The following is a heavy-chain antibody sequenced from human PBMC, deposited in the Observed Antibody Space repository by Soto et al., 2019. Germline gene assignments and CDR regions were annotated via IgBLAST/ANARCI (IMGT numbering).Heavy chain of an antibody. CDR3: AKAHYDFWSGPNYGMDV. D-gene: IGHD3-3*01. CDR1: GYTFTSYG. CDR2: ISANNGNT. Sequence: GASVQVSCKASGYTFTSYGISWVRQAPGQGLEWMGWISANNGNTNYTQKFQGWVTMTRDTSISTAYMELSRLRSDDTAVYYCAKAHYDFWSGPNYGMDVWGQGTTVTVSS. J-gene: IGHJ6*02. V-gene: IGHV1-18*01.